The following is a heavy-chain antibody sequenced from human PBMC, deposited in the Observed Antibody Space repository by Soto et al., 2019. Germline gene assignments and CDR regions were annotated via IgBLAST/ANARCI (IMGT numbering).Heavy chain of an antibody. CDR2: ISGSGGST. CDR3: AKERDIVVVPAATGYYFDY. D-gene: IGHD2-2*01. V-gene: IGHV3-23*01. Sequence: PGGSLRLSCAASGFTFSSYAMSWVRQAPGKGLEWVSAISGSGGSTYYTDSVKGRFTISRDNSKNTLYLQMNSLRAEDTAVYYCAKERDIVVVPAATGYYFDYWGQGTLVTVSS. J-gene: IGHJ4*02. CDR1: GFTFSSYA.